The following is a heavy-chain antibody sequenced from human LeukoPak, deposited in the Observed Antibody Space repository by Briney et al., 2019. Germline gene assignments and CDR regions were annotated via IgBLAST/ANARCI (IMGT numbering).Heavy chain of an antibody. J-gene: IGHJ3*01. CDR3: VRYCNGGSCYRAAFDV. CDR2: IWYDGGKK. CDR1: GFTFSDYG. V-gene: IGHV3-33*01. D-gene: IGHD2-15*01. Sequence: GGSLRLSCAASGFTFSDYGMYWVRQAPGKGLEWVALIWYDGGKKYYTDSVRGRFTISRDNSKNILYLQMDSLRAEDTAVYYCVRYCNGGSCYRAAFDVWGPGTMVTVSS.